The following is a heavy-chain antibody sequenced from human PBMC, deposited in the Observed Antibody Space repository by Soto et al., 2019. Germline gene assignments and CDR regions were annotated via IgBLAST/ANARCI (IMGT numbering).Heavy chain of an antibody. CDR1: GYTFTGYA. CDR3: ARAVAVAADFDY. CDR2: INAGNGNT. Sequence: QVQLVQSGAEEKKPGASVKVSCKASGYTFTGYAMHWVRQAPGQRLEWRGWINAGNGNTKYSQKFQGRVTITRDTSASTAYMELSSLRSEDTAVYYSARAVAVAADFDYWGQGTLVTVSS. J-gene: IGHJ4*02. V-gene: IGHV1-3*05. D-gene: IGHD6-19*01.